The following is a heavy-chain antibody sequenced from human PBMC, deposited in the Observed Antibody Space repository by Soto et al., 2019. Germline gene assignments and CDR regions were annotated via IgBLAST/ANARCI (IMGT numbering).Heavy chain of an antibody. Sequence: ASVKVSCKASGYTFTSYDINWVRQATGQGLEWMGWMNPNSGNRGNAQKFQGRVTMTRNTSISTAYMELSSLRSEDTAFYYCARGVTYCSSTSCYAVDYWGQGTLVTVSS. CDR1: GYTFTSYD. D-gene: IGHD2-2*01. J-gene: IGHJ4*02. CDR3: ARGVTYCSSTSCYAVDY. CDR2: MNPNSGNR. V-gene: IGHV1-8*01.